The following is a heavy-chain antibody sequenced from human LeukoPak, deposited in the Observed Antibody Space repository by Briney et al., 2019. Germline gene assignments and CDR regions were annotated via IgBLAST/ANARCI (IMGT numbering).Heavy chain of an antibody. J-gene: IGHJ4*02. CDR1: GYTLTTYY. Sequence: AASVKVSCKASGYTLTTYYMHWVRQAPGQGLEWVGRIVTDGGDTIHAQKFQGRVTMTRDTSISTAYMELSRLRSDDTAVYYCARVLMGGYYYDSSGYSGFDYWGQGTLVTVSS. V-gene: IGHV1-2*02. D-gene: IGHD3-22*01. CDR3: ARVLMGGYYYDSSGYSGFDY. CDR2: IVTDGGDT.